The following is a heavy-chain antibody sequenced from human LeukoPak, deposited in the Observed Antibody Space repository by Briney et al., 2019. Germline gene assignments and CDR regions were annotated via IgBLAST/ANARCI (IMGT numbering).Heavy chain of an antibody. CDR3: ARSYYDILTGYYNAWYFHF. CDR1: GGSISTYY. Sequence: SETLSLTCTVSGGSISTYYWSWIRQPPGKGLEWIGYIYYSGTTDYNPSFKSRVTISLDTPTNQFSLRLSSVTAADTAVYYCARSYYDILTGYYNAWYFHFWGRGTLVTVSS. J-gene: IGHJ2*01. V-gene: IGHV4-59*01. CDR2: IYYSGTT. D-gene: IGHD3-9*01.